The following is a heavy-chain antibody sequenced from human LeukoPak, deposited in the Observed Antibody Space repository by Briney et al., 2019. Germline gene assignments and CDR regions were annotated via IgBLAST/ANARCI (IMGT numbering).Heavy chain of an antibody. CDR1: GGSISSYY. CDR3: ARDSTYGSGSYYYYYGMDV. Sequence: PSETLSLTCTVSGGSISSYYWSWIRQPPGKGLEWIGYIYYSGSTNYNPSLKSRVTISVDTSKNQFSLKLSSVTAADTAVYYCARDSTYGSGSYYYYYGMDVWGQGTTVTVSS. J-gene: IGHJ6*02. D-gene: IGHD3-10*01. CDR2: IYYSGST. V-gene: IGHV4-59*01.